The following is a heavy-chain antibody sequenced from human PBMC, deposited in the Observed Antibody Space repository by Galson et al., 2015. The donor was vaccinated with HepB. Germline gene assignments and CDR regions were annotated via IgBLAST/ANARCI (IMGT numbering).Heavy chain of an antibody. Sequence: SLRLSCAASGFTFSSYAMSWVRQAPGKGLEWVSAISGSGGSTYYADSVKGRFTISRDNSKNTLYLQLNSLRAEDTAVYYCAKDGAVPAASDYWGQGTLVTVSS. CDR3: AKDGAVPAASDY. D-gene: IGHD2-2*01. V-gene: IGHV3-23*01. CDR2: ISGSGGST. J-gene: IGHJ4*02. CDR1: GFTFSSYA.